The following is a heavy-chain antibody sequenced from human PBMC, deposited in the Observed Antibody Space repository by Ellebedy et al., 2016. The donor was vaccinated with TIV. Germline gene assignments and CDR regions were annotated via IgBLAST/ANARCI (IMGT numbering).Heavy chain of an antibody. CDR2: IYLGGGT. Sequence: GESLKISXTVSGFTVSSTYMTWVRQAPGKGLEWVSLIYLGGGTSYADSVKGRFSISRDNSKNMLYLQMNSLRVEDTALYYCVGGSVPTAIWSFDVWGQGAMVTVSS. CDR1: GFTVSSTY. V-gene: IGHV3-53*01. CDR3: VGGSVPTAIWSFDV. D-gene: IGHD2-2*01. J-gene: IGHJ3*01.